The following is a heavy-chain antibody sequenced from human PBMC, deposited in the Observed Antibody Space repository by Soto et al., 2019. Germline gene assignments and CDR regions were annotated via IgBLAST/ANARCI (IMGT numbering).Heavy chain of an antibody. CDR2: IYYSGST. Sequence: KSSETLSLTCTVSGGSISSYYWSWIRQPPGKGLEWIGYIYYSGSTNYNPSLKSRVTISVDTSKNQFSLKLSSVTAADTAVYYCARGRPIDLRRYVYYYYGMDVWGQGTTVTVSS. CDR1: GGSISSYY. CDR3: ARGRPIDLRRYVYYYYGMDV. J-gene: IGHJ6*02. D-gene: IGHD1-20*01. V-gene: IGHV4-59*01.